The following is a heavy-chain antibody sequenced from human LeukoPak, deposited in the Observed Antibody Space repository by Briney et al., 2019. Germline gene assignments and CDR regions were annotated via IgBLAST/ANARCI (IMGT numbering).Heavy chain of an antibody. D-gene: IGHD3-9*01. CDR1: GGTFGSYT. J-gene: IGHJ3*02. Sequence: ASVKVSCKASGGTFGSYTISWVRQAPGQGLEWMGRIIPILGIANYAQKFQGRVTITADKSTSTAYMELSSLRSEDTAVYYCARDPGFGRYFDWSMAGAFDIWGQGTMVTVSS. CDR2: IIPILGIA. CDR3: ARDPGFGRYFDWSMAGAFDI. V-gene: IGHV1-69*04.